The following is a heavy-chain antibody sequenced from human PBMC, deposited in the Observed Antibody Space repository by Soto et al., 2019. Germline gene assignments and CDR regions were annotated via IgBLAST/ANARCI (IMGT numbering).Heavy chain of an antibody. V-gene: IGHV1-2*02. CDR2: ISPRSGGT. J-gene: IGHJ4*02. CDR1: GYTFIDYY. CDR3: ARPPGYISDCYYFDL. D-gene: IGHD2-21*02. Sequence: RASVKVSCKASGYTFIDYYMHWVRQAPGQGFEWMGRISPRSGGTNYAQKFQGRVTMTWDTSLNTAYMELSSLISEDTAVYYCARPPGYISDCYYFDLWGQGTLVTVSS.